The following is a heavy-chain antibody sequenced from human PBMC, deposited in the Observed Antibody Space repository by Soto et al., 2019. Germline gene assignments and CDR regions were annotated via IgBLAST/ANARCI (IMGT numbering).Heavy chain of an antibody. CDR1: GGYFSGYY. D-gene: IGHD3-22*01. J-gene: IGHJ4*02. CDR3: ATTSGYYIQGFDY. V-gene: IGHV4-34*01. CDR2: INHSGST. Sequence: QVQRQQWGAGLVKPSETLSLTCAVYGGYFSGYYSSWIRQPPGKGLEWIGEINHSGSTNYNPSLKSRVTISVDTSKNQFSLKLSSVTAADTAVYYCATTSGYYIQGFDYWGQGTLVTVSS.